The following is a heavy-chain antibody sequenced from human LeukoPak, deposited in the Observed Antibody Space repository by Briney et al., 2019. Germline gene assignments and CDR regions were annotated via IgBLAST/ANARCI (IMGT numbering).Heavy chain of an antibody. D-gene: IGHD6-13*01. CDR1: GFTVSSYG. CDR2: FSATDGSA. V-gene: IGHV3-23*01. CDR3: AKARIAAAGTGAFDV. Sequence: AGGSLRLSCAVSGFTVSSYGMTWVRQAPGKGLEWVSAFSATDGSAQYAESVKGRFTISRDNSKNSLYLQMNSLRDEDTAVYYCAKARIAAAGTGAFDVWRQGTMVTVSS. J-gene: IGHJ3*01.